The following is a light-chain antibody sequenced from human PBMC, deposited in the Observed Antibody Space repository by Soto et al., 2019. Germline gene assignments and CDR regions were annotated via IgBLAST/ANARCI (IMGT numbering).Light chain of an antibody. V-gene: IGKV3-20*01. CDR3: QQYGSSPT. CDR1: QSLSSIY. CDR2: GTS. J-gene: IGKJ5*01. Sequence: EVVLTQSPGTLSLSSGERATLSCRASQSLSSIYLAWYQQKPGQAPRLLMYGTSNRATGNPDRFSGSGSGTDFTLTISRLEPEDFAVYYCQQYGSSPTFGQGTRLEI.